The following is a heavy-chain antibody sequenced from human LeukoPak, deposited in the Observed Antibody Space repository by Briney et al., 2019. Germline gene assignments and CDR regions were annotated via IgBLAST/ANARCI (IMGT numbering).Heavy chain of an antibody. J-gene: IGHJ4*02. CDR3: ASQDYDFWSGYKPGILDY. CDR1: GGSISSSSYY. Sequence: SETLSLACTVSGGSISSSSYYWSWIRQPPGRGLEWIGYIYYSGSTNYNPSLKSRVTISVDTSKNQFSLKLSSVTAADTAVYYCASQDYDFWSGYKPGILDYWGQGTLVTVSS. CDR2: IYYSGST. V-gene: IGHV4-61*01. D-gene: IGHD3-3*01.